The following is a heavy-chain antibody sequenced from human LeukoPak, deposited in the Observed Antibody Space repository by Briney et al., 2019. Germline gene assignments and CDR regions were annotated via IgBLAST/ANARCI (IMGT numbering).Heavy chain of an antibody. D-gene: IGHD1-26*01. J-gene: IGHJ4*02. Sequence: ASVKVSRKASGYTFTGNYLHWVRQAPGQGLEWMGWIHPNSGGTNYAQSFQGWVTMTRDTAITTAYMELTRLRSDDTAVYYCARKASLGNFDYWGQGTLVTVSS. V-gene: IGHV1-2*04. CDR2: IHPNSGGT. CDR1: GYTFTGNY. CDR3: ARKASLGNFDY.